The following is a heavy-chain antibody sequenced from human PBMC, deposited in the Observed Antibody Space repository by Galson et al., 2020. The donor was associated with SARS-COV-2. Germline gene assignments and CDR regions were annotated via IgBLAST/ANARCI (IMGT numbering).Heavy chain of an antibody. J-gene: IGHJ4*02. CDR1: GGSISNNNDY. V-gene: IGHV4-39*07. Sequence: SETLSLTCTVSGGSISNNNDYWGWIRQPPGKGLEWIGNVHYSGATYYNPFLKSRITISADTSQNQFSLKLNSVTAADTAVYFCARVKWDLLRRFDFWGQGSLVTVSS. CDR3: ARVKWDLLRRFDF. CDR2: VHYSGAT. D-gene: IGHD1-26*01.